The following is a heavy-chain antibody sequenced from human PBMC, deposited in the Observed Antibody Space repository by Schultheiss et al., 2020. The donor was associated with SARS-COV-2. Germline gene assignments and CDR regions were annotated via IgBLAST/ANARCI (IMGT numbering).Heavy chain of an antibody. Sequence: SETLSLTCTVSGGSISSYYWGWIRQPPGKGLEWIGSIYYSGSTYYNPSLKSRVTISVDTSKNQFSLKLSSVTAADTAVYYCARGGAKGYSYGRRPFDYWGQGTLVTVSS. D-gene: IGHD5-18*01. CDR2: IYYSGST. V-gene: IGHV4-39*07. CDR3: ARGGAKGYSYGRRPFDY. CDR1: GGSISSYY. J-gene: IGHJ4*02.